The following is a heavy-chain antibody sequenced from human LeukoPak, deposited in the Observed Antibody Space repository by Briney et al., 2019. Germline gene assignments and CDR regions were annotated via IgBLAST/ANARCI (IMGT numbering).Heavy chain of an antibody. V-gene: IGHV4-4*07. CDR3: ARSGIAAADPTDY. J-gene: IGHJ4*02. Sequence: SETLSLTCTVSGGSISDYYWSWIRQPAGKGLEWIGRIYTTGSTDYNPSLKSRVTMSVDTSKNQFSLKLSSVTAADTAVYYCARSGIAAADPTDYWGQGTLVTVSS. CDR2: IYTTGST. CDR1: GGSISDYY. D-gene: IGHD6-13*01.